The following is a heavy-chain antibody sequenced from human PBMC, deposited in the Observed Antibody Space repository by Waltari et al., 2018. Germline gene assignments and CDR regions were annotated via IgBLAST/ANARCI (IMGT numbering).Heavy chain of an antibody. CDR2: VSHSGST. Sequence: QVQLHKSGPGQVKPSETLSLTCAVSGGYLRGGYYWGWIRQPLGKGLEWIGSVSHSGSTYYNPSLKSRVTISIHMSKHQFSLELRSVTAADTAVYFCASDLGGTAVATDAFDIWGQGTMVIVSS. CDR3: ASDLGGTAVATDAFDI. V-gene: IGHV4-38-2*01. J-gene: IGHJ3*02. D-gene: IGHD6-19*01. CDR1: GGYLRGGYY.